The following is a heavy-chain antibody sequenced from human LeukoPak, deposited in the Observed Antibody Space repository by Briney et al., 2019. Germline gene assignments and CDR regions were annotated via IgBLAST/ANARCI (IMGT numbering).Heavy chain of an antibody. J-gene: IGHJ6*03. D-gene: IGHD6-13*01. Sequence: SETLSLTCAVYGGSFSGYCWGWIRQPPGKGLEWIGSIDYSGSTNYNPSLKSRVTISVDMSKNQFSLKLSSVTAADTAVYYCACRTPSSSWYYYYYMDVWGKGTTVTVSS. CDR2: IDYSGST. CDR3: ACRTPSSSWYYYYYMDV. CDR1: GGSFSGYC. V-gene: IGHV4-34*01.